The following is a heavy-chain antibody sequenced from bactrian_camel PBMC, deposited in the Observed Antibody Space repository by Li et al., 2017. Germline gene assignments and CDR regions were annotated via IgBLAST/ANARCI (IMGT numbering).Heavy chain of an antibody. Sequence: DVQLVESGGDLVQPGGSLKLSCSVSGLRFSKHTMTWVRQAPGEGLEWVAAITDTETTYYANSVKGRFTISRDNAKNTIHLRMDSLKPEDTAVYYCAADRKIAHGSGETVSAGLGRQGRVRRALLCGQSRSQLWGQGTQVTVS. J-gene: IGHJ4*01. D-gene: IGHD6*01. CDR3: AADRKIAHGSGETVSAGLGRQGRVRRALLCGQSRSQL. CDR1: GLRFSKHT. CDR2: ITDTETT. V-gene: IGHV3S40*01.